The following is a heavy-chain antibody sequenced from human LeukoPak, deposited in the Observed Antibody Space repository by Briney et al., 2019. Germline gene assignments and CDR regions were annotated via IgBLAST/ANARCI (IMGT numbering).Heavy chain of an antibody. J-gene: IGHJ4*02. Sequence: RPGGSLRLSCVASGFTFDDYGMSWVRQAPGKGLEWVSGINWNGGSTGYADSVKGRFTISRDNAKNSLYLQMNSLRAEDTALYYCARVIEDYYDSSGYYDYWGQGTLVTVSS. CDR2: INWNGGST. D-gene: IGHD3-22*01. V-gene: IGHV3-20*04. CDR1: GFTFDDYG. CDR3: ARVIEDYYDSSGYYDY.